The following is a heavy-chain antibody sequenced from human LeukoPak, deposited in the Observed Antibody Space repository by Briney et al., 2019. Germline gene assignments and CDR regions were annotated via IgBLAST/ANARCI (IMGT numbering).Heavy chain of an antibody. Sequence: GGSLRLSCAASGFTFSSYAMSWVRQAPGKGLEWVSAISGSGGSTCYADSVKGRFTISRDNSKNTLYLQMNSLRAEDTAVYYCAKALVLLWFGAAFDIWGQGTMVTVSS. CDR3: AKALVLLWFGAAFDI. V-gene: IGHV3-23*01. CDR1: GFTFSSYA. D-gene: IGHD3-10*01. J-gene: IGHJ3*02. CDR2: ISGSGGST.